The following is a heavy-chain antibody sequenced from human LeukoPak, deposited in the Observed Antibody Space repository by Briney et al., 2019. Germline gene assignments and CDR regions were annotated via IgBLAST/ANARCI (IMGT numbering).Heavy chain of an antibody. V-gene: IGHV4-59*01. CDR3: TRDRELGF. D-gene: IGHD1-26*01. Sequence: SEALSLTCTVSGGSISIYYWNWIRQPPGKGLEWIGSIYHSGSTTYNPSLKSRVTISGDTSKNQFSLKLTSVTAADTAVYYCTRDRELGFWGQGTLVTVSS. CDR2: IYHSGST. J-gene: IGHJ4*02. CDR1: GGSISIYY.